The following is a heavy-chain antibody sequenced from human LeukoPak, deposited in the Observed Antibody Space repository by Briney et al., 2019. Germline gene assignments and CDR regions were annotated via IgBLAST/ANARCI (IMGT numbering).Heavy chain of an antibody. J-gene: IGHJ5*02. CDR2: ISYDGSHK. CDR1: GFTFSTYG. V-gene: IGHV3-30*03. Sequence: GGSLRLSCAASGFTFSTYGMHWVRQAPGKGLEWVAIISYDGSHKYYADSVKGRFTISRDNSKNTLYLQMNSLRAEDTAVYYCARDWPPNWFDPWGQGTLVTVSS. CDR3: ARDWPPNWFDP.